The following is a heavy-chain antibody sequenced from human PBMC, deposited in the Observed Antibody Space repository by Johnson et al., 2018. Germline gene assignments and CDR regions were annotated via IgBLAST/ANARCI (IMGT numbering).Heavy chain of an antibody. J-gene: IGHJ4*02. D-gene: IGHD3-10*01. V-gene: IGHV3-53*01. CDR3: ARGGVIMRLSPFYY. CDR1: GFTVSSNY. CDR2: IYSGGST. Sequence: VQLVESGGGLIQPGGSLRLSCAASGFTVSSNYMNWVRQAPGKGLEWVSIIYSGGSTYYADSVKGRFTISRDNSKNTLYLQMDSLRAEDTAGYYWARGGVIMRLSPFYYWGQGPLVTVSS.